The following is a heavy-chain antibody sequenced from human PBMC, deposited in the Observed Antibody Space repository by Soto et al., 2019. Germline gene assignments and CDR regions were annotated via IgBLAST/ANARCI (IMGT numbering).Heavy chain of an antibody. J-gene: IGHJ3*02. CDR2: ISSSGSTI. CDR3: ARVWTTGVGDAFDI. D-gene: IGHD4-17*01. Sequence: PGGSLRLSCAASGFTFSDYYMSWIRQAPGKGLEWVSYISSSGSTIYYADSVKGRFTISRDNAKNSLYLQMNSLRAEDTAVYYCARVWTTGVGDAFDIWGQGTMVTVSS. CDR1: GFTFSDYY. V-gene: IGHV3-11*01.